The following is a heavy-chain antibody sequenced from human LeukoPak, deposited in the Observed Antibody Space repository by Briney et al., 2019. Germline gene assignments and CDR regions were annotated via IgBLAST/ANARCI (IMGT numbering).Heavy chain of an antibody. V-gene: IGHV5-51*01. D-gene: IGHD5-18*01. Sequence: GESLKISCKGSGYSFTSYWIGWVRQMPGKGLEWMGIIYPGDSDTRYSPSFQGQVTISADKSISTAYLQWSSLKASDTARYYCARLLGDTAMVTSSFDYWGQGTLVTVSS. J-gene: IGHJ4*02. CDR1: GYSFTSYW. CDR2: IYPGDSDT. CDR3: ARLLGDTAMVTSSFDY.